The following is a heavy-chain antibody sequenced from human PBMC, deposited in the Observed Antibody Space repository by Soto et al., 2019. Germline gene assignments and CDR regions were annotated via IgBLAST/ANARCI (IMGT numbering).Heavy chain of an antibody. D-gene: IGHD2-15*01. CDR2: INPNSGGT. V-gene: IGHV1-2*04. J-gene: IGHJ4*02. CDR3: ARADYCSGGSCYDLDY. Sequence: ASVKVSCKASGYTFTGYYMHWVRQAPGQGLEWMGWINPNSGGTNYAQKFQGWVTMTRDTSISTAYMELSRLRSDDTAVYYCARADYCSGGSCYDLDYWGQGTLVTVSS. CDR1: GYTFTGYY.